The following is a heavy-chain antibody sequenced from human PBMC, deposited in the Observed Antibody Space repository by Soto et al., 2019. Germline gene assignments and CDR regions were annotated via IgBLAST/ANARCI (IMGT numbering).Heavy chain of an antibody. V-gene: IGHV4-4*07. CDR1: GGSMSKFY. Sequence: FDTKSLTCRVSGGSMSKFYWSWIRTTAGKGLEWMGRVYATGTSDYNPSLRSRIAMSVDISKKTFSLRLRSVTAADTGVYYCVRDGSKTLRDCFDPWGQGILVTVSS. CDR3: VRDGSKTLRDCFDP. D-gene: IGHD4-17*01. CDR2: VYATGTS. J-gene: IGHJ5*02.